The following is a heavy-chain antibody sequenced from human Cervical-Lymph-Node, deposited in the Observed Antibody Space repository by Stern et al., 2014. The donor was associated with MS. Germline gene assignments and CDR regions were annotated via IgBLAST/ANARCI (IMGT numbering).Heavy chain of an antibody. CDR1: GFTFRDYY. CDR3: ARRIQLWSMYDQ. D-gene: IGHD5-18*01. J-gene: IGHJ1*01. V-gene: IGHV3-11*01. Sequence: VQLLESGGGLVKPGGSLRLSCTASGFTFRDYYMTWIRQTPGKGLEWISYISGGGITTDYADSVKGRFTISRDNAKNSLYLQLSGLRVEDSAIYYCARRIQLWSMYDQWGQGTLVTVSS. CDR2: ISGGGITT.